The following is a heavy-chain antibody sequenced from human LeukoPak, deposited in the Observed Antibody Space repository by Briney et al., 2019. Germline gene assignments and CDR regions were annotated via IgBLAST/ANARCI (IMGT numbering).Heavy chain of an antibody. V-gene: IGHV4-61*08. CDR2: IYYSGST. J-gene: IGHJ6*02. CDR3: ARIIPVGTGTTYYGMDV. D-gene: IGHD1-7*01. CDR1: GFSLSTSGMC. Sequence: SGPALVKPTQTLTLTCTFSGFSLSTSGMCVSWIRQPPGKGLEWIGYIYYSGSTNYNPSLKSRVTISVDTSKNQFSLKLSSVTAADTAVYYCARIIPVGTGTTYYGMDVWGQGTTVTVSS.